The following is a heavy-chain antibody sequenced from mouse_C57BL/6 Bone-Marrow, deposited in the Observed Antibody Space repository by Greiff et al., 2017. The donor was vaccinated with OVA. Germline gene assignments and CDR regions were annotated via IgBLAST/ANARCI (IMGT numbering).Heavy chain of an antibody. V-gene: IGHV5-4*03. Sequence: DVKLQESGGGLVKPGGSLKLSCAASGFTFSSYAMSWVRQTPEKRLEWVATISDGGSYTYYPDNVKGRFTISRDNAKNNLYLQMSHLKSEDTAMYYCARGRSLNYYGSSPWFAYWGQGTLVTVSA. CDR2: ISDGGSYT. CDR3: ARGRSLNYYGSSPWFAY. D-gene: IGHD1-1*01. J-gene: IGHJ3*01. CDR1: GFTFSSYA.